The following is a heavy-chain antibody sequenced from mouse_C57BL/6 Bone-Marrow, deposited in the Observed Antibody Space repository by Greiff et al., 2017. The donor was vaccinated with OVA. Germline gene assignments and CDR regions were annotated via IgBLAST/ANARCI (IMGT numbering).Heavy chain of an antibody. CDR2: ISNGGGST. Sequence: EVQVVESGGGLVQPGGSLKLSCAASGFTFSDYYMYWVRQTPEKRLEWVAYISNGGGSTYYPDTVKGRFTISRDNAKNTLYLQMSRLKSEDTAMYYCARGANSAWFAYRGKGTLVTVAA. CDR3: ARGANSAWFAY. V-gene: IGHV5-12*01. J-gene: IGHJ3*01. CDR1: GFTFSDYY. D-gene: IGHD3-1*01.